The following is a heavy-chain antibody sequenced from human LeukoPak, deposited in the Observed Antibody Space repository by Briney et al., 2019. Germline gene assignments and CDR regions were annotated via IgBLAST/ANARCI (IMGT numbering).Heavy chain of an antibody. CDR3: ARDRPYYYDSSGYHWYFDL. Sequence: SETLSLTCTVSGGSISSYYWSWIRQPPGKGLEWIGYIYYSGSTNYNPSLKSRVTISVDTSKNQFSLKLRSVTAADTAVYYCARDRPYYYDSSGYHWYFDLWGRGTLVTVSS. J-gene: IGHJ2*01. CDR2: IYYSGST. CDR1: GGSISSYY. V-gene: IGHV4-59*01. D-gene: IGHD3-22*01.